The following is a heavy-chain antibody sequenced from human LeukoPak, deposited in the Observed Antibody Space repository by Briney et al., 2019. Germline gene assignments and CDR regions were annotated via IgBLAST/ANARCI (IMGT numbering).Heavy chain of an antibody. V-gene: IGHV1-2*02. J-gene: IGHJ4*02. Sequence: ASVKVSCKASGYTFTGYYMHWVRQAPGQGLEWMGWINPNSGGTNYAQKFQGRVTMTRDTSISTAYMELSRLRSDDTAVYYCARASATEVGATSSWGQGTLVTVSS. CDR2: INPNSGGT. CDR3: ARASATEVGATSS. D-gene: IGHD1-26*01. CDR1: GYTFTGYY.